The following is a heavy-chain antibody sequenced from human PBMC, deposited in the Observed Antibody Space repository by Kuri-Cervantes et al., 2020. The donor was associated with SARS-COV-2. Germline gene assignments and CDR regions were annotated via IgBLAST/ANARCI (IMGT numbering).Heavy chain of an antibody. CDR1: GGTFSSYA. CDR2: IYPSGGST. D-gene: IGHD3-10*01. J-gene: IGHJ5*02. CDR3: ATGSVLYRSIVDWFDP. Sequence: ASVKVSCKASGGTFSSYAISWVRQAPGQGLEWMGIIYPSGGSTSYPQKFQGRVSMTSDASTTTVYMELSSLRSEDTAVYYCATGSVLYRSIVDWFDPWGQGTLVTVSS. V-gene: IGHV1-46*01.